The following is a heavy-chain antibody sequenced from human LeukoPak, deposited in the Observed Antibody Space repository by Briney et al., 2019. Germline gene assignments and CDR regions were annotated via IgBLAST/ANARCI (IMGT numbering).Heavy chain of an antibody. CDR1: GGSISSGGYP. J-gene: IGHJ4*02. D-gene: IGHD3-22*01. Sequence: PSETLSLTCAVSGGSISSGGYPWSWIRQPPGKGLEWIGSIYHSGSTYYNPSLKSRVTISVDTSKNQFSLKLNSVTAADTAVYYCARSVYYDSSGYLPASFDYWGQGTLLTVSS. V-gene: IGHV4-30-2*03. CDR3: ARSVYYDSSGYLPASFDY. CDR2: IYHSGST.